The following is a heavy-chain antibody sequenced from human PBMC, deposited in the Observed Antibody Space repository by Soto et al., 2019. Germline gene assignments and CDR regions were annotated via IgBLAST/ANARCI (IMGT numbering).Heavy chain of an antibody. Sequence: QITLKESGPALVKPTQTLTLTCTFSGFSLSTSGVGVGWIRQPPGEALEWLALIYWDDYKHFSPSLESRLTIPKDTPKNQVVLTMTNKDPVDTATYYCVHKGGGDRILDYWGQGTLVTVSS. CDR3: VHKGGGDRILDY. D-gene: IGHD3-16*01. CDR1: GFSLSTSGVG. V-gene: IGHV2-5*02. CDR2: IYWDDYK. J-gene: IGHJ4*02.